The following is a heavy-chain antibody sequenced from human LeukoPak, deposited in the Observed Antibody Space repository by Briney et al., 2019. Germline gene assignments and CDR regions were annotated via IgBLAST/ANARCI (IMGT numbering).Heavy chain of an antibody. Sequence: SETLSLTCAVSGGSISSGDYYWSWIRQPPGKGLEWIGYIYYSGSTNYNPSLKSRVTISVDTSKNQFSLKLSSVTAADTAVYYCARVGGIAVAGSYYYYYYGMDVWGQGTTVTVSS. D-gene: IGHD6-19*01. CDR1: GGSISSGDYY. J-gene: IGHJ6*02. V-gene: IGHV4-61*08. CDR2: IYYSGST. CDR3: ARVGGIAVAGSYYYYYYGMDV.